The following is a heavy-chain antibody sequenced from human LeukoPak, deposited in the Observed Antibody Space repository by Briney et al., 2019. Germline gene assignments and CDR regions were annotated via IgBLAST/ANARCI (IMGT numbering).Heavy chain of an antibody. CDR1: GGSFSGYY. D-gene: IGHD6-19*01. Sequence: PSETLSLTCAVYGGSFSGYYWSWIRQPPGKGLEWIGEINHSGSTNYNPSLKSRVTISVDTSKNQFSLKLSSVTAADTAVYYCARSRQSSGDDHWGQGTLVTVSS. V-gene: IGHV4-34*01. CDR2: INHSGST. CDR3: ARSRQSSGDDH. J-gene: IGHJ4*02.